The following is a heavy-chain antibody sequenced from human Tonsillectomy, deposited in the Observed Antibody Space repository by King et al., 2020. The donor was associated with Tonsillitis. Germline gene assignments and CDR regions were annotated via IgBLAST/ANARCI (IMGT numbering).Heavy chain of an antibody. CDR3: ATSPSVLWFGPHTGYFDH. J-gene: IGHJ4*02. D-gene: IGHD3-10*01. CDR2: ISKDGSNK. V-gene: IGHV3-30-3*01. CDR1: GFTFSRSA. Sequence: VQLVESGGGVVQPGRSLRLSCLASGFTFSRSAIYWVRQAPGKGLEWVAVISKDGSNKYYADSGKGRFTTSRDNSKNTLFLQMDSLRAEDTAVYYCATSPSVLWFGPHTGYFDHWGQGTLVSVSS.